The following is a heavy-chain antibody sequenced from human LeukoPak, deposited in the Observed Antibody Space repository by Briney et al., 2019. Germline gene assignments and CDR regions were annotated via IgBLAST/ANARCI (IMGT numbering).Heavy chain of an antibody. Sequence: ASVKVSCKASGYTFTGYYMHWVRQAPGQGLEWVGWINPNSRGTNYAQKFQGRVTMTRDTSISTAYMELSRLRSDDTAVYYCARELSRLGYCSSTSCYRGFDPWGQGTLVTVSS. CDR2: INPNSRGT. CDR3: ARELSRLGYCSSTSCYRGFDP. J-gene: IGHJ5*02. V-gene: IGHV1-2*02. D-gene: IGHD2-2*01. CDR1: GYTFTGYY.